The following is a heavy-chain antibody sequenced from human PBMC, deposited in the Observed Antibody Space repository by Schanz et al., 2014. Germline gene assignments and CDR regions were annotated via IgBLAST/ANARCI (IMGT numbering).Heavy chain of an antibody. CDR3: ARELPGVVAFDS. J-gene: IGHJ3*01. Sequence: QVQLVESGGGVVQPGRSLRLSCAASGFNFGIHGMHWVRQAPGKGLEWVAVISYDGSFKNYADSVRGRITMSRDNSKNTMYLQINNRRADDTAVYYCARELPGVVAFDSWGQGTMVTVSS. CDR2: ISYDGSFK. CDR1: GFNFGIHG. V-gene: IGHV3-33*01. D-gene: IGHD7-27*01.